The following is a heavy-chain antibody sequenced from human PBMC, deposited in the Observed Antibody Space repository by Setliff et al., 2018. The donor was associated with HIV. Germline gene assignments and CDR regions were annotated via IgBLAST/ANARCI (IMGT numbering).Heavy chain of an antibody. CDR1: GFTVSSNY. Sequence: GSLRLSCAASGFTVSSNYMSWVRQAPGKGLEWVSLIYSGGNAIYYADSVKGRFTISRDNSKNTLYLQMNSLRAEDTAVYYCSGEFGSPPDLYYWGQGTLVTVSS. V-gene: IGHV3-66*01. J-gene: IGHJ4*02. CDR2: IYSGGNAI. CDR3: SGEFGSPPDLYY. D-gene: IGHD2-21*01.